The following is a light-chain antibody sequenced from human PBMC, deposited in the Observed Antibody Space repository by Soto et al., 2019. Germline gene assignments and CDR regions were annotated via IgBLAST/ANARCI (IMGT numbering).Light chain of an antibody. CDR1: SSDVGTYNL. J-gene: IGLJ2*01. V-gene: IGLV2-23*01. CDR2: EGS. Sequence: QSALTQPASVSGSPGQSITTSCTGTSSDVGTYNLVSLHQHHPGKAPKLIIYEGSKRPSGVSNHFSGSKSGNTASLAISGPQAEDEADYYCCSFAVGSTLVFGGGTKLTVL. CDR3: CSFAVGSTLV.